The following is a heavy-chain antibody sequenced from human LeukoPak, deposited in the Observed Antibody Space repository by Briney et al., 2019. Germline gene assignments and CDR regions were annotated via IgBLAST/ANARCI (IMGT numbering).Heavy chain of an antibody. CDR3: ARVKWLDDY. J-gene: IGHJ4*02. CDR2: INYSGTNT. D-gene: IGHD5-12*01. Sequence: GGSLRLSCAASGFTFSSYEMNWVRRAPGKGLEWVSFINYSGTNTQYADSVKGRFTISRDNAKNSLYLQMNSLRAEDTAVYYCARVKWLDDYWGQGTLVTVSS. CDR1: GFTFSSYE. V-gene: IGHV3-48*03.